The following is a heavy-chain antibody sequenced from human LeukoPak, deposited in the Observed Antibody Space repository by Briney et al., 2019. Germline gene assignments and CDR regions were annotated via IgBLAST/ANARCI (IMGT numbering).Heavy chain of an antibody. J-gene: IGHJ6*03. CDR1: GFTFSSYG. V-gene: IGHV3-30*02. D-gene: IGHD3-16*01. CDR2: IRYDGSSK. CDR3: AIGGEPPGNYCMDV. Sequence: PGGSLRLSCAASGFTFSSYGMHWVRQAPGKGLEWVAFIRYDGSSKYYADSVKGRFTISRDNSKNTLYLQMNSLRAEDTAVYYCAIGGEPPGNYCMDVWGKGTTVTVSS.